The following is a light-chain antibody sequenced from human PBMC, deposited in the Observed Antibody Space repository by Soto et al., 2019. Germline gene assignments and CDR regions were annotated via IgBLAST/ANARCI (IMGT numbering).Light chain of an antibody. J-gene: IGKJ5*01. CDR2: GAS. Sequence: IVMSQSPATLSVSPGERATLSCRASQYIGSDLAWYQQKPGQAPRLLLYGASARATGIPARFSGSGSGTEFALTISSLQSEDFAVYYCQQYNNWPAITFGQGTRLEIK. V-gene: IGKV3-15*01. CDR3: QQYNNWPAIT. CDR1: QYIGSD.